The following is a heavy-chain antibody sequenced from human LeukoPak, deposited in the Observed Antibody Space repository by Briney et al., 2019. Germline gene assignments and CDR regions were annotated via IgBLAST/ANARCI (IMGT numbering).Heavy chain of an antibody. J-gene: IGHJ3*02. Sequence: GGSLRLSCAASGFTFSSYWMSWVRQAPGKGLEWVANIKQDGSEKYYVDSVKGRFTISRDNAKNSLYLQMNSLRGEDTALYYCARGGLIQRHAFDIWGQGTMVTVSS. CDR3: ARGGLIQRHAFDI. D-gene: IGHD1-1*01. CDR2: IKQDGSEK. V-gene: IGHV3-7*03. CDR1: GFTFSSYW.